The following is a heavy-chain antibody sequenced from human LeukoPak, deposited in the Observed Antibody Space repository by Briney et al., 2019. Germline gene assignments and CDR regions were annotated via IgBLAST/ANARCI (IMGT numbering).Heavy chain of an antibody. D-gene: IGHD1-20*01. CDR3: AKDWGANNWYNWFDP. CDR2: TSHDGNGE. V-gene: IGHV3-30*18. Sequence: GGSLRLSCEVSGFTISNHGMHWVRLAPGKGLEWVAMTSHDGNGEYYADSVKGRLTISRDNSKNTLYLQMNSLTTEDTATYYCAKDWGANNWYNWFDPWGQGTQVTVSS. J-gene: IGHJ5*02. CDR1: GFTISNHG.